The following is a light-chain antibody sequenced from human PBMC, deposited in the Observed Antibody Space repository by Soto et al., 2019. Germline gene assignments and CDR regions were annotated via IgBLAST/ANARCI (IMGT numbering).Light chain of an antibody. CDR3: QQRSTWPLT. CDR2: DAS. Sequence: EIVLTQSPATLSLSPGERATLSCRASQSVGSYFAWYQQKPGQAPRLLIYDASNTATGIPAWFSGSGSGTYFTRTISSLESEEFAVYYCQQRSTWPLTFGQGTKVEIK. V-gene: IGKV3-11*01. CDR1: QSVGSY. J-gene: IGKJ1*01.